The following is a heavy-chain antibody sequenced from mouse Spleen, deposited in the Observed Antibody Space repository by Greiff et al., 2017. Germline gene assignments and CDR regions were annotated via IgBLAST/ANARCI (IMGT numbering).Heavy chain of an antibody. CDR2: ISDGGSYT. CDR3: ARDAGRYDDYFDY. D-gene: IGHD2-14*01. CDR1: GFTFSDYY. J-gene: IGHJ2*01. Sequence: EVQRVESGGGLVKPGGSLKLSCAASGFTFSDYYMYWVRQTPEKRLEWVATISDGGSYTYYPDSVKGRFTISRDNAKNNLYLQMSSLKSEDTAMYYCARDAGRYDDYFDYWGQGTTLTVSS. V-gene: IGHV5-4*02.